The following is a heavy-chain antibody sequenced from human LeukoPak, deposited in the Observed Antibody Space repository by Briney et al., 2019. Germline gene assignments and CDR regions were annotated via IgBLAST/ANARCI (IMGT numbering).Heavy chain of an antibody. CDR3: AREAPTNYYDSSGYYNYYYGMDV. J-gene: IGHJ6*02. V-gene: IGHV3-30-3*01. D-gene: IGHD3-22*01. CDR1: GFTFSSYA. CDR2: ISYDGSNK. Sequence: GGSLRLSCAASGFTFSSYAMHWVRQAPGKGLEWVAVISYDGSNKYYADSVKGRFTISRDNSKNTLYLQMNSLRAEDTAVYYCAREAPTNYYDSSGYYNYYYGMDVWGQGTTVTVSS.